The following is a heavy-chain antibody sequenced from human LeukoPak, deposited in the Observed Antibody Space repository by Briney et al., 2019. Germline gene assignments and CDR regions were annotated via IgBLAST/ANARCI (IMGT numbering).Heavy chain of an antibody. D-gene: IGHD3-3*01. CDR3: AATWSSHRFDY. J-gene: IGHJ4*02. CDR2: IYYSGTT. V-gene: IGHV4-59*01. Sequence: EWIAYIYYSGTTNYNPSLKSRFTISVDTSKHPFSLKLSSVTAADTAVYYCAATWSSHRFDYSGQGTLVTVSS.